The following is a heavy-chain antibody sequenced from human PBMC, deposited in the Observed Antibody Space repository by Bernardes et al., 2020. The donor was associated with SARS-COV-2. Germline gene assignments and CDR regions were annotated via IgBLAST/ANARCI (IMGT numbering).Heavy chain of an antibody. Sequence: AESLSLTCTVSGGSISSISYYWGWLLQPPGKGLEWIGSIYDSGINYYNPSLKSRVTISVDTSKNQFSLKLSSVTAADTAVYYCARHKIYCSGGSCYSGWFDPWGQGTLVTVSS. CDR2: IYDSGIN. D-gene: IGHD2-15*01. J-gene: IGHJ5*02. V-gene: IGHV4-39*01. CDR3: ARHKIYCSGGSCYSGWFDP. CDR1: GGSISSISYY.